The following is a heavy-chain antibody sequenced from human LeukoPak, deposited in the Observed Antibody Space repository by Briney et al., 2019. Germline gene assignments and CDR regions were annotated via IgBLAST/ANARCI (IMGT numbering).Heavy chain of an antibody. D-gene: IGHD7-27*01. Sequence: SETLSLTCTVSGGSISTYCWSRIRQPPGKGLEWIGYFHYSGTTNYNPSLKSRVTISVDTSKNQFSLKLSSVTAADTAVYYCARVDANWGVVDYWGQGTLVTVSS. CDR1: GGSISTYC. J-gene: IGHJ4*02. V-gene: IGHV4-59*01. CDR3: ARVDANWGVVDY. CDR2: FHYSGTT.